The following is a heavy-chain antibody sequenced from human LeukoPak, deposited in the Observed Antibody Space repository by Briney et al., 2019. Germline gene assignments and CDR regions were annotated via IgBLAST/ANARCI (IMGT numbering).Heavy chain of an antibody. J-gene: IGHJ5*02. Sequence: SETLSLTCTVPGDSISSYYWSWIRQPPGKGLEWIGGVYVTGSTNLNPALQSRVTMSVDTSKNQFSLKLTSVTAADTAVYYCARDRQWLVDHWGQGTMVTVCS. V-gene: IGHV4-4*07. CDR3: ARDRQWLVDH. D-gene: IGHD6-19*01. CDR2: VYVTGST. CDR1: GDSISSYY.